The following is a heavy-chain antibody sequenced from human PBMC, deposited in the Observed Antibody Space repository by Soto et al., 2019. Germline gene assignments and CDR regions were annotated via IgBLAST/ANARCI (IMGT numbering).Heavy chain of an antibody. CDR2: ISYDGSNK. Sequence: QVQLVESGGGVVQPGRSLRLSCAASGFTFSSYGMHWVRQAPGKGLEWVAVISYDGSNKYYADSVKGRFTISRDNSKNTLYLQMNSLRAEDTAVYYCAKGVLGYCISTSCPPTYYYYYGMDVW. CDR1: GFTFSSYG. V-gene: IGHV3-30*18. CDR3: AKGVLGYCISTSCPPTYYYYYGMDV. D-gene: IGHD2-2*01. J-gene: IGHJ6*01.